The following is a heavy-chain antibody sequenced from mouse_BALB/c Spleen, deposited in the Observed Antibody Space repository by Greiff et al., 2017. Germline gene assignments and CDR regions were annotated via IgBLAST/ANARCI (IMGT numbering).Heavy chain of an antibody. CDR1: GFTFSSYA. CDR2: ISSGGSYT. D-gene: IGHD2-12*01. Sequence: DVKLVESGGGLVKPGGSLKLSCAASGFTFSSYAMSWVRQSPEKRLEWVAEISSGGSYTYYPDTVTGRFTISRDNAKNTLYLEMSSLRSEDTAMYYCARGTDHDGFAYWGQGTLVTVSA. V-gene: IGHV5-9-4*01. CDR3: ARGTDHDGFAY. J-gene: IGHJ3*01.